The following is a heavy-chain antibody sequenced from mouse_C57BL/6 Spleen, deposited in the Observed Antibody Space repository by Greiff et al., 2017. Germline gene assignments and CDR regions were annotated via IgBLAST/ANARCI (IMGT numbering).Heavy chain of an antibody. D-gene: IGHD4-1*01. J-gene: IGHJ2*01. V-gene: IGHV1-59*01. CDR2: IDPSDSYT. Sequence: QVQLQQPGAELVRPGTSVKLSCKASGYTFTSYWMPWVKQRPGQGLEWIGVIDPSDSYTNYNQKFKGKATLTVATSSSTAYMQLSSLTSEDSAVYYCARGRLAAGTHRFDYWGQGTTLTVSS. CDR1: GYTFTSYW. CDR3: ARGRLAAGTHRFDY.